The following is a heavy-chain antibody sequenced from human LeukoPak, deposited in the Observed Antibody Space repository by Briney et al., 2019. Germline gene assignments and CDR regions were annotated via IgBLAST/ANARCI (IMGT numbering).Heavy chain of an antibody. CDR2: ISGSGGRT. V-gene: IGHV3-23*01. Sequence: GGSLRLSCAASGFSFGSSAMSWVRQAPGRGLEWVSDISGSGGRTYCGDSVRGRFTISGYNSKNILFLQMDSLRVEVTAVYFCANEGYYYGSGDAFDVWGQGTMVTVSS. D-gene: IGHD3-22*01. J-gene: IGHJ3*01. CDR3: ANEGYYYGSGDAFDV. CDR1: GFSFGSSA.